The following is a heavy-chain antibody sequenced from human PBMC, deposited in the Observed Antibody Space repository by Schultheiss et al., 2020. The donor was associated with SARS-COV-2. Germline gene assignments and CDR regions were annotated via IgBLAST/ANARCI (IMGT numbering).Heavy chain of an antibody. CDR3: ARGGVPAATGFDP. V-gene: IGHV3-23*01. D-gene: IGHD2-2*01. Sequence: ESLKISCAASGFTFSSYAMSWVRQAPGKGLEWVSAISGSGGSTYYADSVKGRFTISRDNAKNSLYLQMNSLRAEDTAVYYCARGGVPAATGFDPWGQGTLVTVSS. J-gene: IGHJ5*02. CDR1: GFTFSSYA. CDR2: ISGSGGST.